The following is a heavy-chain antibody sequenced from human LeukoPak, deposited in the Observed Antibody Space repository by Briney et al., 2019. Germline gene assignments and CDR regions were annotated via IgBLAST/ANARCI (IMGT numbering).Heavy chain of an antibody. V-gene: IGHV4-38-2*02. CDR2: IYHSGST. J-gene: IGHJ3*02. D-gene: IGHD3-22*01. CDR1: DYSISSVYH. CDR3: VRGFPDSRAQKNTHDGFDI. Sequence: SETLSLTCTVSDYSISSVYHWGWIRQPPGKGLEWIGSIYHSGSTYYNPSLKSRVTISVDTSKNQFSLKLSSVTAADTAVYYCVRGFPDSRAQKNTHDGFDIWGQGTMVTVSS.